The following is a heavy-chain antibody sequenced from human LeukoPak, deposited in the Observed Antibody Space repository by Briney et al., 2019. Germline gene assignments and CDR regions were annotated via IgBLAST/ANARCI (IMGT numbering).Heavy chain of an antibody. J-gene: IGHJ4*02. D-gene: IGHD3-3*01. V-gene: IGHV1-18*01. CDR1: GYTFTSYG. CDR3: AAGTYDFWSGYSFDY. CDR2: ISAYNGNT. Sequence: ASVKVSCKASGYTFTSYGISWVRQAPGQGLEWMGWISAYNGNTNYAQKLQGRVTMTTDTSTSTAYMELRSLRSDDAAVYYCAAGTYDFWSGYSFDYWGQGTLVTVSS.